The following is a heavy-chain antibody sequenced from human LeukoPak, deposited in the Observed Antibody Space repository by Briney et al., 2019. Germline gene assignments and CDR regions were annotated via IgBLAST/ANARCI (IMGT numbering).Heavy chain of an antibody. CDR2: IYYSGST. J-gene: IGHJ4*02. CDR3: ARSYCSGGSCWVYFDY. Sequence: PSETLSLTCTVSGGSISSYYWSWIRQPPGKGLEWIGNIYYSGSTNYNPSLKSRVTISVDTSKNQFSLKLSSVTAADTAIYYCARSYCSGGSCWVYFDYGGQGTLVTVS. D-gene: IGHD2-15*01. V-gene: IGHV4-59*08. CDR1: GGSISSYY.